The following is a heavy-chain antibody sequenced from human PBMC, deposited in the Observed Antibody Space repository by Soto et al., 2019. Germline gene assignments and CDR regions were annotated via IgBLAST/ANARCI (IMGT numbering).Heavy chain of an antibody. Sequence: PSESLSLACTVSGGSSSSYYWSWIRQPPGKGLEWIGYIYYSGSTNYNPSLKSRVTISVDTSKNQFSLKLSSVTAADTAVYYCARDGRDGYNGYYYYGTDVWGQGTTVTVSS. J-gene: IGHJ6*02. D-gene: IGHD5-12*01. CDR3: ARDGRDGYNGYYYYGTDV. V-gene: IGHV4-59*01. CDR2: IYYSGST. CDR1: GGSSSSYY.